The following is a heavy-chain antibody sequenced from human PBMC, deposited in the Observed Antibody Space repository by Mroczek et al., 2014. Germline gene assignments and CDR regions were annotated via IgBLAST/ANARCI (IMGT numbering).Heavy chain of an antibody. V-gene: IGHV4-34*01. J-gene: IGHJ4*02. D-gene: IGHD2-2*01. Sequence: QVQLQESGAGLLKPSETLSLTCAVYGGSFSGYYWSWIRQPPGKGLEWIGEINHSGSTNYNPSLKSRVTISVDTSKNQFSLKLSSVTAADTAVYYCASESIVVVPAARDGDYWGQGTLVTVSS. CDR2: INHSGST. CDR3: ASESIVVVPAARDGDY. CDR1: GGSFSGYY.